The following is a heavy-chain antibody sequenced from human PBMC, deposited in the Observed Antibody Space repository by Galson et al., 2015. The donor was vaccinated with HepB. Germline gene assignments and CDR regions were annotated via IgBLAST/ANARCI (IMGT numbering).Heavy chain of an antibody. CDR3: ARYRFVYDSSGYYSGAFDI. CDR2: ISSSSSTI. Sequence: SLRLSCAASGFTFSSYSMNWVRQAPGKGLEWVSYISSSSSTIYYADSVKDRFTISRDNAKNSLYLQMNSLRAEDTAVYYCARYRFVYDSSGYYSGAFDIWGQGTMVTVSS. D-gene: IGHD3-22*01. V-gene: IGHV3-48*01. CDR1: GFTFSSYS. J-gene: IGHJ3*02.